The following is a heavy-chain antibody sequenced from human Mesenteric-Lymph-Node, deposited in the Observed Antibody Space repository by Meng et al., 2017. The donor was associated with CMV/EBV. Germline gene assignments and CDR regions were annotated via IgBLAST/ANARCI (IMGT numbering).Heavy chain of an antibody. CDR2: INHSGST. CDR1: GGSFSGYY. D-gene: IGHD6-25*01. CDR3: ARGPSGRGGS. Sequence: SETLSLTCAVYGGSFSGYYWSWIRQPPGKGLEWIGEINHSGSTNYNPSLKSRVSMSLDTSKNQFSLRLRSLTAADTAVYYCARGPSGRGGSWGQGTLVTVSS. V-gene: IGHV4-34*01. J-gene: IGHJ5*02.